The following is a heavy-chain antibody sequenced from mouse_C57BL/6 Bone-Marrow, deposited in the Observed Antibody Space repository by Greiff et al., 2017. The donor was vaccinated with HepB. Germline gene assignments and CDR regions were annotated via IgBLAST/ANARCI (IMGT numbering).Heavy chain of an antibody. V-gene: IGHV1-64*01. Sequence: VQLQQPGAELVKPGASVKLSCKASGYTFTSYWMHWVKQRPGQGLEWIGMIHPNSGSTNYNEKFKSKATLTVDKSSSTAYMQLSSLTSEDSAVYDCAGVYYDYDGVYAMDYWGQGTSVTVSS. D-gene: IGHD2-4*01. J-gene: IGHJ4*01. CDR3: AGVYYDYDGVYAMDY. CDR2: IHPNSGST. CDR1: GYTFTSYW.